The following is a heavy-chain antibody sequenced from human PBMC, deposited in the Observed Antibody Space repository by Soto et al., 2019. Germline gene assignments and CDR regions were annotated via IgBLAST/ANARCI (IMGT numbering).Heavy chain of an antibody. D-gene: IGHD5-12*01. CDR1: GGSISSGGYY. Sequence: SETLSLTCTVSGGSISSGGYYWSWIRQHPGKGLEWIGYIYYSGSTYYNPSLKSRVTISVDTSKNQFSLKLSSVTAADTAVYYFASGRRDGYNYYTYYYYGMDVWGQGTTVTVSS. J-gene: IGHJ6*02. V-gene: IGHV4-31*03. CDR3: ASGRRDGYNYYTYYYYGMDV. CDR2: IYYSGST.